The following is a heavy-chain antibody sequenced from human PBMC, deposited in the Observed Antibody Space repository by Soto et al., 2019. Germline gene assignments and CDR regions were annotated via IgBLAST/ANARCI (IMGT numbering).Heavy chain of an antibody. V-gene: IGHV4-4*07. D-gene: IGHD2-8*01. CDR1: GASITCSSY. J-gene: IGHJ4*02. Sequence: PSETLSLTCTVSGASITCSSYWSWIRQPAGKGLEWIGRFSLSGTTSYNPSLRSRVTMSADVSKNQFSLRLTSVTAADTALYYCARGMTPPGVPAWYYFDSWGQGTLVTVSS. CDR3: ARGMTPPGVPAWYYFDS. CDR2: FSLSGTT.